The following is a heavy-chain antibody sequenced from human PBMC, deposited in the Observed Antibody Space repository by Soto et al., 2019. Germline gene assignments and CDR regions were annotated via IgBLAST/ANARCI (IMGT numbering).Heavy chain of an antibody. J-gene: IGHJ1*01. CDR1: GFTLSTYV. CDR2: ISSTSFAT. Sequence: GGSLRLSCAASGFTLSTYVMSWVRQAPAKGLEWVSSISSTSFATFYADSVKGRFTISRDSSKNTLYLQMNRLSDEDTALYYCVSASDWHHLDHWGQGSPVTVSS. CDR3: VSASDWHHLDH. V-gene: IGHV3-23*01. D-gene: IGHD3-9*01.